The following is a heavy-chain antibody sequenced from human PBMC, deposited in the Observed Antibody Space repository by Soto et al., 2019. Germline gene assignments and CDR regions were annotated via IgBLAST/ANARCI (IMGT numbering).Heavy chain of an antibody. D-gene: IGHD3-10*01. CDR1: GGSISSSSYY. V-gene: IGHV4-39*02. CDR2: IYYSGSA. Sequence: QLQLQESGPGLVKPSETLSLTCTVSGGSISSSSYYWGWIRQPPGKGLEWIGNIYYSGSAYYNPSLKSRVAISVDMSKNNCSLKLSSVTAADTAVYYCARRGVSGPVDHWGQGTLVTVSS. J-gene: IGHJ4*02. CDR3: ARRGVSGPVDH.